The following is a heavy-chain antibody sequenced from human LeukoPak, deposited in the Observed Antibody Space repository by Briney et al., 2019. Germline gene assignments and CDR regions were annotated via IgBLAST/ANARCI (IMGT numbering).Heavy chain of an antibody. CDR2: ISGSGGST. V-gene: IGHV3-23*01. D-gene: IGHD2-15*01. J-gene: IGHJ4*02. CDR3: AKSFVVVAEIDY. CDR1: GFTFSSYG. Sequence: GGTLRLSCEASGFTFSSYGMSWVRQAPGKGLEWVSAISGSGGSTYYADSVKGRFTISRDNSKNTLYLQMNSLRAEDTAVYYCAKSFVVVAEIDYWGQGTPVTVSS.